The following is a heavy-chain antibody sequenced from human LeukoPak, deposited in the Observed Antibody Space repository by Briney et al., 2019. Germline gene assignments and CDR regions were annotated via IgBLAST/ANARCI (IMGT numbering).Heavy chain of an antibody. CDR1: GYTFTSYG. D-gene: IGHD3-10*01. V-gene: IGHV1-18*03. Sequence: GASVKVSCKASGYTFTSYGISWVRQAPGQGLEWMGWISTYNGNTNYAQKLQGRVTMTTDTSTSTAYMELRSLRSDDMAVYYCARDLHRVVVRGVPHYYYYMDVRGKGTTVTISS. J-gene: IGHJ6*03. CDR2: ISTYNGNT. CDR3: ARDLHRVVVRGVPHYYYYMDV.